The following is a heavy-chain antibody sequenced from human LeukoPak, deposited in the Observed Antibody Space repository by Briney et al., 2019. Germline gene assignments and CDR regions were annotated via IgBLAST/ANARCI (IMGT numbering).Heavy chain of an antibody. Sequence: PSETLSLTCAVYGGSFSGYSWNWVRQPPGQGLEWIGEINHSGSTNYNPPLKSRVTVSVHTSKNQFSLKLSSVTAADTAVYYCARAEYYDSSGYPNFDYWGQGTLVTVSS. CDR3: ARAEYYDSSGYPNFDY. D-gene: IGHD3-22*01. V-gene: IGHV4-34*01. CDR2: INHSGST. J-gene: IGHJ4*02. CDR1: GGSFSGYS.